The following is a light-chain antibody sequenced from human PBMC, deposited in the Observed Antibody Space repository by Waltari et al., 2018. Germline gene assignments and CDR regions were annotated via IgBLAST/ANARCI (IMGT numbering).Light chain of an antibody. CDR1: QTIRSN. CDR3: QQSYSTPLT. CDR2: AAS. V-gene: IGKV1-39*01. Sequence: QMTKSQSSLSASVGERATTTCRASQTIRSNLNWYQQKAGKAPKLLMYAASSLQSGVPSRFSGSGSGTDFTLTISSLQPEDFATYYCQQSYSTPLTFGGGTKVEIK. J-gene: IGKJ4*01.